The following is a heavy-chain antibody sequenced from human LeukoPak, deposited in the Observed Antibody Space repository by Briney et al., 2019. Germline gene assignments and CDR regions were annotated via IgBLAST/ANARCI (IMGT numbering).Heavy chain of an antibody. J-gene: IGHJ4*02. Sequence: PGGSLRLSCAASGFTVSSNYMNWVRQAPGKGLEWVSTISGSGGSTYYADSVKGRFTISRDNSKNTLYLQMNSLRAEDTAVYYCAKDSGFGESSYYFDYWGQGTLVTVSS. CDR3: AKDSGFGESSYYFDY. V-gene: IGHV3-23*01. CDR1: GFTVSSNY. CDR2: ISGSGGST. D-gene: IGHD3-10*01.